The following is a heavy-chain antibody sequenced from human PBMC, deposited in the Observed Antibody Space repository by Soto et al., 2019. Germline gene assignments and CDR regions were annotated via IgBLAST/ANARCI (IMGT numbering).Heavy chain of an antibody. CDR3: AVIPRPGDGFDI. CDR2: INSDGSTT. Sequence: EVQLVESGGGLVQPGGSLRLSCAASGFTFSSYWMHWVRQAPGKGLVWVSRINSDGSTTGYADSEKGRFTISRDNAKNTLYLQMNSLRAEDTAVYYCAVIPRPGDGFDIWGQGTMVTVSS. D-gene: IGHD2-21*01. J-gene: IGHJ3*02. CDR1: GFTFSSYW. V-gene: IGHV3-74*01.